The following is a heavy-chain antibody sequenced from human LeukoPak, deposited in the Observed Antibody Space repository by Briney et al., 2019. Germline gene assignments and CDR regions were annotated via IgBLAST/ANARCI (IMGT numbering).Heavy chain of an antibody. D-gene: IGHD4-17*01. CDR2: VSYSGST. CDR3: ARGKFGDFED. CDR1: GASINSYY. Sequence: PSETLSLTCTVSGASINSYYWSWIRQPPGKGLEWIGCVSYSGSTDYNPALKSRVTISEDTSKSQVSLKLSSVTAADTAVYFCARGKFGDFEDRGQGTTVTVSS. J-gene: IGHJ6*02. V-gene: IGHV4-59*01.